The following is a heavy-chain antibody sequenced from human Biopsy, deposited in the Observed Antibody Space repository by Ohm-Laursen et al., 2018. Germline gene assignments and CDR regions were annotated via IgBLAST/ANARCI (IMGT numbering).Heavy chain of an antibody. CDR3: AKRDLSGTSPV. Sequence: GTLSLTCTVSGDSISSYYWSWIRQPPGKGLEWIGSIYSDDTTHYNASLQGRITISVDQPKNQFSLRLTSVTAADTAVYYCAKRDLSGTSPVWGQGTVVTVSS. J-gene: IGHJ4*02. D-gene: IGHD1-26*01. CDR1: GDSISSYY. CDR2: IYSDDTT. V-gene: IGHV4-59*05.